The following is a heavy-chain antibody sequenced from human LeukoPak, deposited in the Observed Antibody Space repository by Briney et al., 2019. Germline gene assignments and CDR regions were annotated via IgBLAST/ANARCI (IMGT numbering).Heavy chain of an antibody. Sequence: GGSLRLSCAASGFTFSNYGMHWVRQSPGKGLEWVAGISYDGSIEYYAASVKGRFTISRGDSRNTLYLKMNSLRPEDTALYYCAKDLLRLVWTLSFDYWGQGTLVTVSS. CDR2: ISYDGSIE. D-gene: IGHD6-13*01. CDR1: GFTFSNYG. J-gene: IGHJ4*02. CDR3: AKDLLRLVWTLSFDY. V-gene: IGHV3-30*18.